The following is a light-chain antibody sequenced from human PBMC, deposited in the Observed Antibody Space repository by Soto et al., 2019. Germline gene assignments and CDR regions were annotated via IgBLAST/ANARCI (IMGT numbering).Light chain of an antibody. J-gene: IGKJ4*01. V-gene: IGKV1-33*01. CDR2: DAS. CDR1: QDISIY. CDR3: QQYDTRLT. Sequence: DIQMTQSPSSLSASVGDRVTITCQASQDISIYLNWYQQKPGKAPKLLIYDASNLETGVPSRFSGSGSGTDFTFTISSLQPEDIATYYCQQYDTRLTFGGGTKVEIK.